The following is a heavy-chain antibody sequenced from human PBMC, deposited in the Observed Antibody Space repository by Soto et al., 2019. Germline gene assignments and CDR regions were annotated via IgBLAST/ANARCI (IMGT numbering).Heavy chain of an antibody. V-gene: IGHV4-34*01. J-gene: IGHJ5*02. CDR3: ASGGSGGAWFDP. D-gene: IGHD3-10*01. CDR2: INHSGST. CDR1: GGSFSGYY. Sequence: SETLSLTCAVYGGSFSGYYWSWIRQPPGKGLEWIGEINHSGSTNYNPSLKSRVTISVDTSKNQFSLKLSSVTAADTAVYYCASGGSGGAWFDPWGQGTLVTSPQ.